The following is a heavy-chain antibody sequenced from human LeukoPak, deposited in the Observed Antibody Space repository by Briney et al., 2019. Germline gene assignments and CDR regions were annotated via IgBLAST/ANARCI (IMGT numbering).Heavy chain of an antibody. V-gene: IGHV1-3*01. CDR2: INPGNGNT. J-gene: IGHJ5*02. D-gene: IGHD6-13*01. CDR3: ARDIDRVFNWFDP. Sequence: GASVKVSCKASGYTFTNYIIHWVRQAPGQRLEWMGWINPGNGNTKYSQNFQGRVTITTDTSASTAYMELSSLRFEDTAAYYCARDIDRVFNWFDPWGQGTQVTVSS. CDR1: GYTFTNYI.